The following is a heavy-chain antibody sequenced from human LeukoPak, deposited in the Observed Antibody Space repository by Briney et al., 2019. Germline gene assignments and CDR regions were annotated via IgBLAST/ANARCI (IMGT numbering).Heavy chain of an antibody. V-gene: IGHV5-51*01. CDR2: IYPGDSDT. J-gene: IGHJ4*02. D-gene: IGHD2-15*01. CDR3: ATVGVVVAATRLNYFDY. Sequence: GESLKISCKGSGYSFTSYWIGWVRQMPGKGLEWMGIIYPGDSDTRYSPSFQGQVTISADKSISTAYLQWSSLKASDTAMYYCATVGVVVAATRLNYFDYWGQGTLVTVSS. CDR1: GYSFTSYW.